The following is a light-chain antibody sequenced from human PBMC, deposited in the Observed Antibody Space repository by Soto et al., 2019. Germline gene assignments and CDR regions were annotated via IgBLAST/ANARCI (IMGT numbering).Light chain of an antibody. CDR2: EVF. Sequence: QSALTQPASESGSPGQSITISCTGTSSDVGGYDYVSWYQQHPGKVPKLMIYEVFRRPSGISGRFSGSKSGNTASLTISGRQAEDESDYYCCSYTTTSTFVFGGGTKVTVL. V-gene: IGLV2-14*03. CDR1: SSDVGGYDY. J-gene: IGLJ2*01. CDR3: CSYTTTSTFV.